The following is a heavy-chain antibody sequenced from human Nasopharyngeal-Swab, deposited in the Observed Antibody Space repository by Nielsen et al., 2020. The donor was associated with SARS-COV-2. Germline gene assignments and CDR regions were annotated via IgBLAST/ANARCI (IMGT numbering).Heavy chain of an antibody. CDR3: ARYIIAARPLYYYYGMDV. V-gene: IGHV3-74*01. D-gene: IGHD6-6*01. CDR1: GFTFSSYW. Sequence: GGSLRLSCAASGFTFSSYWMHWVRQAPGKGLVWVSRINPDGSSTDYAGSVKGRFTISRDNAKNSLYLQMNSLRAEDTAVYYCARYIIAARPLYYYYGMDVWGQGTTVTVSS. J-gene: IGHJ6*02. CDR2: INPDGSST.